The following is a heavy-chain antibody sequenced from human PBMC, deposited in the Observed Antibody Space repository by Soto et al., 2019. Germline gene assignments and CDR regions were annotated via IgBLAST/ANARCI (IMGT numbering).Heavy chain of an antibody. CDR2: ISTSGPT. V-gene: IGHV4-4*07. CDR1: GASISNYF. CDR3: AREAGPDRWFDP. Sequence: SETLSLTCTVSGASISNYFMTWIRQPAGKGLDCIGRISTSGPTNYNPSLKSRVTMSVDTSKNHFSLNLSSVTAADTAVYYCAREAGPDRWFDPWGQGTLVTVYS. J-gene: IGHJ5*02. D-gene: IGHD6-19*01.